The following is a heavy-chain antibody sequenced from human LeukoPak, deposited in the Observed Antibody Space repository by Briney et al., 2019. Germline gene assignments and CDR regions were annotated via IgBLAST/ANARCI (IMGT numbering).Heavy chain of an antibody. V-gene: IGHV3-23*01. Sequence: PGGSLRLSCAASGFTFSSYAMSWVRQAPGEGLEWVSAIRGSGGSTYYADSVKGRFTISRDNSKNTLYLQMNSLRAEDTAVYYCAKDLGNGYDLDYYYYYGMDVWGQGTTVTVSS. CDR2: IRGSGGST. CDR1: GFTFSSYA. CDR3: AKDLGNGYDLDYYYYYGMDV. J-gene: IGHJ6*02. D-gene: IGHD5-12*01.